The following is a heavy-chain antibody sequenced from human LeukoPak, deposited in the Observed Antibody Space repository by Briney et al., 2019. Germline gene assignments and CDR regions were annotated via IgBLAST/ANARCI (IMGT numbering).Heavy chain of an antibody. V-gene: IGHV3-48*03. Sequence: PGGSLRLSCAASGFTFSSYEMNWVRQAPGKGLEWVSYISSSGSTIYYADSVKGRFTISRDNDKNSLYLQMNSLSAEDTAVYYCARGRPYSSSWYGGDFDYWGQGTLVTVSS. D-gene: IGHD6-13*01. CDR1: GFTFSSYE. J-gene: IGHJ4*02. CDR3: ARGRPYSSSWYGGDFDY. CDR2: ISSSGSTI.